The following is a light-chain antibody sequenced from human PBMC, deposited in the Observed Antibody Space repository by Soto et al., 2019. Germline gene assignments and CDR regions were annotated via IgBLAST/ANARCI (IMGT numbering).Light chain of an antibody. CDR1: QSISSY. V-gene: IGKV1-39*01. Sequence: DIQMTQSPSSLSASVGDRVTITCLARQSISSYLNLYQQKPGKAPKLLIYAASSLQSGVPSRFSGSGSGTDFTLTISSLQPEDFATYYCQQSYSTPFSFGQGTKLEIK. CDR2: AAS. J-gene: IGKJ2*01. CDR3: QQSYSTPFS.